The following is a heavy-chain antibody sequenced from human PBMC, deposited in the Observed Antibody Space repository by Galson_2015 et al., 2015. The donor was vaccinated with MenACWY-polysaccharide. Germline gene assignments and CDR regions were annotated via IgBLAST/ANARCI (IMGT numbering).Heavy chain of an antibody. D-gene: IGHD6-13*01. Sequence: AIHLIRHASEAWRVCVGRIRSLANSYATAYAASVKGRFTISRDVSKNTAYLKMNGLKTEDTDVYYCTRREQHSGWDYWGQGTLVTVSS. CDR3: TRREQHSGWDY. CDR1: A. V-gene: IGHV3-73*01. J-gene: IGHJ4*02. CDR2: IRSLANSYAT.